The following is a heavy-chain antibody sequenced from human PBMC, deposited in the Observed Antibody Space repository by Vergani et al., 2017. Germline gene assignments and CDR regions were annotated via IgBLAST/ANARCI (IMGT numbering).Heavy chain of an antibody. CDR3: ARTESFILRYFHWAL. J-gene: IGHJ4*02. V-gene: IGHV4-39*01. CDR1: GGSITSRSYY. Sequence: QVNLQESGPGLVKPSETLSLTCTVSGGSITSRSYYWGWIRQPPGKGLEWIGNIYHSGGAYYNPSLKGRVTISVDTSKNQFSLEVTSVTAADTAIYFCARTESFILRYFHWALWGQGTLVTVSS. D-gene: IGHD3-9*01. CDR2: IYHSGGA.